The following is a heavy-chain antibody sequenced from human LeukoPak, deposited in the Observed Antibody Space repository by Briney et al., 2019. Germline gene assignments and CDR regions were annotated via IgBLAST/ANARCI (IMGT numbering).Heavy chain of an antibody. CDR3: ARGVGAFDPYSDAFDI. J-gene: IGHJ3*02. V-gene: IGHV1-69*13. D-gene: IGHD1-26*01. CDR1: GGTFSSYA. CDR2: IIPIFGTA. Sequence: ASVTVSCTASGGTFSSYAISWVRQAPGQGLEWMGGIIPIFGTANYAQKFQGRVTITADESTSTAYMELSSLRSEDTAVYYCARGVGAFDPYSDAFDIWGQGTMVTVSS.